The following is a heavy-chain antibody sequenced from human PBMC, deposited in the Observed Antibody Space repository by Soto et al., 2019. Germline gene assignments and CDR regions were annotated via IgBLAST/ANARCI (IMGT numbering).Heavy chain of an antibody. D-gene: IGHD2-2*01. CDR2: ISAYNGNT. Sequence: GASVKVSCKASGYTFTSYGISWVRQAPGQGLEWMGWISAYNGNTNYAQKLQGRVTMTTDTSMSTAYMELRSLRSDDTAVYYCARGYCSSTSCENFDYWGQGTLVTVSS. V-gene: IGHV1-18*04. J-gene: IGHJ4*02. CDR1: GYTFTSYG. CDR3: ARGYCSSTSCENFDY.